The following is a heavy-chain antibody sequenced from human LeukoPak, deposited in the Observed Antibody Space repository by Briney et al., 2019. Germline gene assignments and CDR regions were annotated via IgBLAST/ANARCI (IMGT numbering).Heavy chain of an antibody. J-gene: IGHJ6*02. Sequence: GASVKVSCKASGYTFTSYAMHWVRQAPGQRLEWMGWINAGNGNTKYSQKFQGRVTITRDTSASTAYMELSSLRSEDTAVYYCASPNSSSWYNYYYGMDVWGQGTTVTVSS. CDR1: GYTFTSYA. CDR2: INAGNGNT. CDR3: ASPNSSSWYNYYYGMDV. V-gene: IGHV1-3*01. D-gene: IGHD6-13*01.